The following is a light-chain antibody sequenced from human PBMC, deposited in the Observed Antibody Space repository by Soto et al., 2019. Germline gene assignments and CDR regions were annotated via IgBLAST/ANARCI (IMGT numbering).Light chain of an antibody. Sequence: DIQMTQSPSSVSASVGDIVTITCRSSQGISSYLAWYQQKPGKDPKLLIYTASTLQRGVPSRFSGSGSVTDFTLPISSLQPEDFATYYCQQANSFIPLTFGGGTKVEIK. CDR2: TAS. CDR3: QQANSFIPLT. CDR1: QGISSY. V-gene: IGKV1D-12*01. J-gene: IGKJ4*01.